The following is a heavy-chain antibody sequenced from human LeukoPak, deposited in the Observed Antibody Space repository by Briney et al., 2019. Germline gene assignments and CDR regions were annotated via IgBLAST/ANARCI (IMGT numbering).Heavy chain of an antibody. J-gene: IGHJ4*02. CDR1: VGSFRGYY. V-gene: IGHV4-34*01. CDR2: INHSGST. CDR3: AGGPPTGITPAVFDY. D-gene: IGHD4-23*01. Sequence: SETLSLTCAVYVGSFRGYYWTWIRQPPGKGLEWIGEINHSGSTNFNPSLKSRVTISVDTSKNQISLKLTSVTAADTAVYYCAGGPPTGITPAVFDYWGQGTLVTVSS.